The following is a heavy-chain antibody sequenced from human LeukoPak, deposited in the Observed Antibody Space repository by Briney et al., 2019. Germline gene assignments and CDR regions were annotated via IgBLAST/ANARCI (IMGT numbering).Heavy chain of an antibody. CDR3: ARVGLTGYYYSYYFDY. Sequence: GGSLRLSCAASGFTVSSNYMSWVRQAPGKGLEWVSVIYSGGSTYYADSVKGRFTISRDNSKNTLYLQMNSLRAEDTAVYYCARVGLTGYYYSYYFDYWGQGTLVTVSS. V-gene: IGHV3-53*01. CDR2: IYSGGST. D-gene: IGHD3-9*01. CDR1: GFTVSSNY. J-gene: IGHJ4*02.